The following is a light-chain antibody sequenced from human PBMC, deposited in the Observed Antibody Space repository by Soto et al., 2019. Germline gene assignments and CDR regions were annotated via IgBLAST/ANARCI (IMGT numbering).Light chain of an antibody. V-gene: IGLV2-14*01. CDR1: TRDIAGYNC. CDR2: QVT. J-gene: IGLJ1*01. CDR3: TSFSSSTSLYV. Sequence: QSALTQPASVSGSLGQSITISCTGTTRDIAGYNCISWYQQLPGKAPKLMIYQVTIRPSGISNRFSGSKSGNTASLTISGLQAEDEADYYCTSFSSSTSLYVFGTGTKVTVL.